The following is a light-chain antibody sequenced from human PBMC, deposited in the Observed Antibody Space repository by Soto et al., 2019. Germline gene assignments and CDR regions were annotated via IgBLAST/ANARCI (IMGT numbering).Light chain of an antibody. V-gene: IGKV3-15*01. CDR2: GAS. CDR3: QQYNNWPYT. J-gene: IGKJ2*01. CDR1: QSVTTN. Sequence: EIVMTQSPATLSVSPGERATLSCRASQSVTTNLAWYQQXXXXAPRLLIYGASTRATGLPARFGGSGSGTEFTLTISSLQSEDFAVYYCQQYNNWPYTFGQGTKLEIK.